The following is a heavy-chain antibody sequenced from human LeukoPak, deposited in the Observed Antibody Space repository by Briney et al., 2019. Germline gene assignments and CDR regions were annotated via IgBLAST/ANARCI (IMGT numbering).Heavy chain of an antibody. J-gene: IGHJ4*02. CDR3: ARDHYGGNSDY. Sequence: PGGSLRLSCAASGFTCSSYWMHWVRQAPGKGLLWVSRINTDGSSTYYADSVKGRFTISRDNAKNTLYLQMNSLRAEDTAVYYCARDHYGGNSDYWGQGTLVTVSS. D-gene: IGHD4-23*01. CDR2: INTDGSST. CDR1: GFTCSSYW. V-gene: IGHV3-74*01.